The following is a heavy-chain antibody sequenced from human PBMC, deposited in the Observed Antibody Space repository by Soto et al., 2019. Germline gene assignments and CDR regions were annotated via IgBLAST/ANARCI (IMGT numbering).Heavy chain of an antibody. D-gene: IGHD2-2*02. CDR3: ARGRARVVLVGPAAKPWFDP. V-gene: IGHV4-31*03. CDR2: IYYSGST. CDR1: GGSISSGGYY. Sequence: SETLSLTCTVSGGSISSGGYYWSWIRQHPGKGLEWIGYIYYSGSTYYNPSLKSRVTISVDTSKNQFSLKLSSVTAADTAVYYCARGRARVVLVGPAAKPWFDPWGQGTLVTVSS. J-gene: IGHJ5*02.